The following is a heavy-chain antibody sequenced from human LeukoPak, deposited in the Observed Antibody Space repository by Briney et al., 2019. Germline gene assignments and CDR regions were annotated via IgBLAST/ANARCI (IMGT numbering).Heavy chain of an antibody. J-gene: IGHJ3*02. CDR1: GFTFSSYW. CDR3: ARELRRYYDSSGYYGDAFDI. CDR2: IKQDGSEK. V-gene: IGHV3-7*01. Sequence: GGSLRLSCAASGFTFSSYWMSWVRQAPGKGLEWVANIKQDGSEKYYVDSVKGRFTISRDNAKNSLYLQMNSLRAEDTAVYYCARELRRYYDSSGYYGDAFDIWGQGTMVTVSS. D-gene: IGHD3-22*01.